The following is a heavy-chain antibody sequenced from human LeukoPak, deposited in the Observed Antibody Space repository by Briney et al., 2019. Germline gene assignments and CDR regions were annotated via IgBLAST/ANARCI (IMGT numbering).Heavy chain of an antibody. CDR2: IIPIFGTA. CDR1: GGTFSSYA. J-gene: IGHJ6*03. V-gene: IGHV1-69*05. Sequence: SVKVSCKASGGTFSSYAISWVRQAPGQGLEWMGGIIPIFGTANYAQKFQGRVTITTDEYTSTAYMELSSLRSEDTAVYYCARGPGTAYYYYYYMDVWGKGTTVTVSS. CDR3: ARGPGTAYYYYYYMDV. D-gene: IGHD3-10*01.